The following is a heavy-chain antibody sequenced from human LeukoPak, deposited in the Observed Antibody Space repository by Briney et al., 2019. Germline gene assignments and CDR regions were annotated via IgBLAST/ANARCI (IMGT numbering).Heavy chain of an antibody. D-gene: IGHD3-3*02. CDR1: GFSISSDYS. Sequence: SETLSLTCGVSGFSISSDYSWAWIRQPPGKGLEWIGSIHHSGSTLYNSSLVSRVTISLDASKNQFSLLLTSVTAADTAVYYCAGNGFRNFDWLDPWGQGTLVTVSS. CDR3: AGNGFRNFDWLDP. J-gene: IGHJ5*02. CDR2: IHHSGST. V-gene: IGHV4-38-2*01.